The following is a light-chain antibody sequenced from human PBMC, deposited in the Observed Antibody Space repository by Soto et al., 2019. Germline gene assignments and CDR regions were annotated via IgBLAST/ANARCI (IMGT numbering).Light chain of an antibody. V-gene: IGKV3-15*01. CDR2: GAS. CDR1: QNVRSN. Sequence: EIVMTQSPATLSVSPGERATLSCRASQNVRSNLAWYQQKPGQAPRLLIYGASTRATGVPARFSGSGSGTEFTLTISSLQSEDFEVYYCQQYTDWPLTFGGGTKVEIK. CDR3: QQYTDWPLT. J-gene: IGKJ4*01.